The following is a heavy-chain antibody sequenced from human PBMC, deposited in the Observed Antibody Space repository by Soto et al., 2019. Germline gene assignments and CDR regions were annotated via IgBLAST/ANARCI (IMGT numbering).Heavy chain of an antibody. CDR2: VYYSGGA. D-gene: IGHD1-26*01. Sequence: QVQLQESGPGLVKPSETLSLTCAISGVSIHNSHSFWGWIRQSPGKGLEFIGTVYYSGGANYNPSLKSRVTISVDTAKNQVSLRVHSVTAADTAVYYCGRGVEGATRHTDFDSWGQGTLVTVAS. CDR1: GVSIHNSHSF. V-gene: IGHV4-39*01. J-gene: IGHJ5*01. CDR3: GRGVEGATRHTDFDS.